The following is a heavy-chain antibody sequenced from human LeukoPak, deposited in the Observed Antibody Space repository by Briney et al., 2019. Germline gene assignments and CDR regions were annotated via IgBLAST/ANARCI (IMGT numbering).Heavy chain of an antibody. V-gene: IGHV3-74*01. CDR1: GFTFSSYW. J-gene: IGHJ4*02. D-gene: IGHD6-19*01. Sequence: GGSLRLSCAASGFTFSSYWMHWVRQAPGKGLVWVSRINSDGSSTSYADSVKGRFTISRDNAKNTLYLQMNSLRAEDTAIYYCAKDRWSSGWSIADDYWGQGTLVTVSS. CDR3: AKDRWSSGWSIADDY. CDR2: INSDGSST.